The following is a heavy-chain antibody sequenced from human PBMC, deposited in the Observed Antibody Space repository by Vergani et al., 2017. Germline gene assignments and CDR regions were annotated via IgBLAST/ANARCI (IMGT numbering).Heavy chain of an antibody. CDR2: INPNSGGT. D-gene: IGHD3-22*01. Sequence: QVQLVQSGAEVKKPGASVKVSCKASGYTFTGYYMHWVRQAPGQGLEWMGWINPNSGGTNYAQKFQGRVTMTRDTSISTAYMELSRLRSDDTAVYYCARGHYYYDSSAQPGPYFQHWGQGTLVTVSS. V-gene: IGHV1-2*02. CDR3: ARGHYYYDSSAQPGPYFQH. J-gene: IGHJ1*01. CDR1: GYTFTGYY.